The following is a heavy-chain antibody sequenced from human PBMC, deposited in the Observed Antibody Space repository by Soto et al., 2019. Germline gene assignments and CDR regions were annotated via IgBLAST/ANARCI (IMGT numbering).Heavy chain of an antibody. Sequence: TGGSLRLSCAASGFTFSNAWMSWVRQAPGKGLEWVGRIKSKTDGGTTDYAAPVKGRFTISRDDSKNTLYLQMNSLKTEDTAVYYCTTDHYSNYVYYYGMDVWGQGTTVTVSS. CDR1: GFTFSNAW. CDR2: IKSKTDGGTT. D-gene: IGHD4-4*01. J-gene: IGHJ6*02. V-gene: IGHV3-15*01. CDR3: TTDHYSNYVYYYGMDV.